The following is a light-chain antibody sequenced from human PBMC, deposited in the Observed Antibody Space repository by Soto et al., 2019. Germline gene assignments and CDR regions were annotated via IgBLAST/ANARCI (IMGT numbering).Light chain of an antibody. CDR1: QSISTW. J-gene: IGKJ1*01. CDR2: KAS. CDR3: QQYNRFSQWT. V-gene: IGKV1-5*03. Sequence: IQVTQSPSTVSASVGDRVTIHCRASQSISTWLAWYQQKPGKAPNLLRYKASSLESGVPSRFSGSRSGTAFTLTISSLQPDDFATYDCQQYNRFSQWTFCQGTKVDIK.